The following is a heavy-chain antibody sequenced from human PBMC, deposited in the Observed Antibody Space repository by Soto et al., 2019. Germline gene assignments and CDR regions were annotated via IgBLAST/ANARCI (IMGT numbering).Heavy chain of an antibody. CDR2: IYYSGST. J-gene: IGHJ5*02. V-gene: IGHV4-31*03. Sequence: SETLSLTCTVSGGSISSGGYYWSWIRQHPGKGLEWIGYIYYSGSTYYNPSLKSRVTISVDTSKNQFSLKLSSVTAADTAVYYCARERVGDSSGYSYNWFDPWGQGTLVTVSS. D-gene: IGHD3-22*01. CDR3: ARERVGDSSGYSYNWFDP. CDR1: GGSISSGGYY.